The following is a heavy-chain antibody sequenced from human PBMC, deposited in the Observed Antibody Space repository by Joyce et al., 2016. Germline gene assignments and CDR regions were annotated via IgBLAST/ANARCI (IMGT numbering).Heavy chain of an antibody. V-gene: IGHV5-51*01. CDR1: GYTFASRW. Sequence: EVQLVQSGAEVKKPGESLKISCEAFGYTFASRWVAWVRQMPGKGLEWMGVIFPGDLDTRYSPPFQGQVTISVDKSTNTAYLQWSGLKASDTAMYYCARLGSSSHYYFYYFMDVWGKGTTVTVSS. J-gene: IGHJ6*03. D-gene: IGHD6-6*01. CDR3: ARLGSSSHYYFYYFMDV. CDR2: IFPGDLDT.